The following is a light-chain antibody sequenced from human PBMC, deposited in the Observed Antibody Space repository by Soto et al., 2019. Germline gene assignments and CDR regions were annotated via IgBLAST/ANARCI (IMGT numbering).Light chain of an antibody. CDR3: QQADSFPIT. CDR2: AAF. V-gene: IGKV1-12*01. Sequence: DVQMTQSPSSVSASVVGRVTSSFRASEDINSRLAWYQQKPGNAPKLLIYAAFILQSGVPSRFSGYGSGTDFTLSISSLQPEDFATYYCQQADSFPITFGQGTRLEIK. J-gene: IGKJ5*01. CDR1: EDINSR.